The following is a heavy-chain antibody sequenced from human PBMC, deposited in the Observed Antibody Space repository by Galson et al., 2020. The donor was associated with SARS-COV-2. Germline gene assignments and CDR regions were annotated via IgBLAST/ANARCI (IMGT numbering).Heavy chain of an antibody. CDR3: VGIGATGGFVES. Sequence: GESLKISCAASGFTVSSNYMGWVRPATGKGLAWVSVIYTSGGTLYADSVKGRFIISTDNSKNTVYFQMNSLRGEDTAVYYGVGIGATGGFVESWGQGTLVTVSS. J-gene: IGHJ4*02. D-gene: IGHD3-3*01. CDR1: GFTVSSNY. V-gene: IGHV3-66*01. CDR2: IYTSGGT.